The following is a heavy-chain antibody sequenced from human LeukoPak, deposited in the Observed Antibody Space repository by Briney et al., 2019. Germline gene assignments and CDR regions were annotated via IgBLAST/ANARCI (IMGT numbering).Heavy chain of an antibody. CDR2: IYPGDSDT. J-gene: IGHJ6*02. D-gene: IGHD1-1*01. CDR3: ARSAPPDNWNDLRYYYPMDV. V-gene: IGHV5-51*04. CDR1: GYNFTGYW. Sequence: GESLKISCKGSGYNFTGYWIGWVRQMPGKGLEWMGIIYPGDSDTTYSPSLQGQVTISAEEPINTAYLQWSSLKASDTAIYYCARSAPPDNWNDLRYYYPMDVWGQGTTVTVSS.